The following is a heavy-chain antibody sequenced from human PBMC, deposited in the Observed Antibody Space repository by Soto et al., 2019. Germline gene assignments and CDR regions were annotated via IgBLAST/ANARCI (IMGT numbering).Heavy chain of an antibody. Sequence: SVKVSCKASGGTFGSYAISWVRQAPGQGLEWMGGIIPIFGTANYAQKFQGRVTITADESTSTAYMELSSLRSEDTAVYYCARDLGGRWLQFGTYFDYWGQGTLVTVSS. V-gene: IGHV1-69*13. CDR1: GGTFGSYA. J-gene: IGHJ4*02. CDR2: IIPIFGTA. CDR3: ARDLGGRWLQFGTYFDY. D-gene: IGHD5-12*01.